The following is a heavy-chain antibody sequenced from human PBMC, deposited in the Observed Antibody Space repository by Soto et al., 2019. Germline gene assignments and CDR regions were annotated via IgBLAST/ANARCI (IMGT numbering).Heavy chain of an antibody. CDR2: ITGSGNDT. V-gene: IGHV3-23*01. CDR3: ASLYSSSGLTYFDY. J-gene: IGHJ4*02. D-gene: IGHD6-6*01. CDR1: GFIFSSYS. Sequence: AGGSLRLSCAASGFIFSSYSMSWVRQAPGKGLEWVSAITGSGNDTYYADSVKGRFTISRDNSKNTLYPQMNSLRAEDTAIYYCASLYSSSGLTYFDYWGQGTQVTVSS.